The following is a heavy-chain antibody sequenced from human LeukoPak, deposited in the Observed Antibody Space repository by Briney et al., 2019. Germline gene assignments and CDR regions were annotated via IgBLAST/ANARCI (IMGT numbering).Heavy chain of an antibody. J-gene: IGHJ6*02. CDR3: ARRGWNDATYGMDV. Sequence: SQTLSLTCAISGDSVSSTSAAWNWIRQSPSRGLEWLGRTYYRSKWYNDYAVSVKSRISINPDTSKNQFSPQLDSVTPEDTAVYYCARRGWNDATYGMDVWGQGTTVTVSS. V-gene: IGHV6-1*01. D-gene: IGHD1-1*01. CDR1: GDSVSSTSAA. CDR2: TYYRSKWYN.